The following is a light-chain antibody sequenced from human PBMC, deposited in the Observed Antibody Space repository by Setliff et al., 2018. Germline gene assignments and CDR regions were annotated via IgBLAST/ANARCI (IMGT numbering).Light chain of an antibody. Sequence: LTQPPSVSGSPGQSVTISCTGTSSDIGTYNRVSWYQQSPGTAPKLLIYEVTNRPSGVPDRFSGSKSGNTASLTISGLQAEDEAYYYCNSYISSTTLLFGGGT. CDR3: NSYISSTTLL. CDR2: EVT. V-gene: IGLV2-18*02. CDR1: SSDIGTYNR. J-gene: IGLJ2*01.